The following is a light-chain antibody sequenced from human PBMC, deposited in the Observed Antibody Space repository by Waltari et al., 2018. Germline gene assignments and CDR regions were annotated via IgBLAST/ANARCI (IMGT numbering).Light chain of an antibody. V-gene: IGKV3-20*01. Sequence: CRTSQTIRTTSLVWDQQKPGQVPTLRIYGTFTRATGIPDRVTGSGSGTDFSLTISSLEPEDFATYYCQQYDISPLTFGGGTKVEI. CDR1: QTIRTTS. J-gene: IGKJ4*01. CDR2: GTF. CDR3: QQYDISPLT.